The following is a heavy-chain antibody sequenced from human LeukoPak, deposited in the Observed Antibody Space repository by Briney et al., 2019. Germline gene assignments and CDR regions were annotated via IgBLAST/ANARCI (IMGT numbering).Heavy chain of an antibody. CDR3: ARGQLGIAVAGRLIDY. V-gene: IGHV4-34*01. Sequence: SETLSLTCAVYRGSFSNFYWSWIRQPPGKGLEWIGEISPSRGTNDNPSLKSRVTISVDTSKNQFSLKLSSVTAADTAVYYCARGQLGIAVAGRLIDYWGQGTLVTVSS. CDR1: RGSFSNFY. CDR2: ISPSRGT. D-gene: IGHD6-19*01. J-gene: IGHJ4*02.